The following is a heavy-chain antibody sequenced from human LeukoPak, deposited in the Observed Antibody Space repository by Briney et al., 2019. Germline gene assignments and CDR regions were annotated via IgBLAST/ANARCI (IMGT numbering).Heavy chain of an antibody. CDR1: GGSISGYY. J-gene: IGHJ4*02. CDR2: VYYTGTT. V-gene: IGHV4-59*01. Sequence: PSETLSLTCTVSGGSISGYYWSWIRQPPGKRLEWIAYVYYTGTTTYNPSLRSRVTISVDRSNNQFSLNLYSVKAADTAVYYCARARGVRGSYLPLFDLWGQGTLVSASS. D-gene: IGHD1-26*01. CDR3: ARARGVRGSYLPLFDL.